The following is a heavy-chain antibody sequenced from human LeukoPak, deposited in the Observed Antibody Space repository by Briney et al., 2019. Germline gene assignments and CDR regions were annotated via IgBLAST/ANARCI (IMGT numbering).Heavy chain of an antibody. CDR1: GFTFRTYG. CDR2: MLYDGTNK. J-gene: IGHJ4*02. CDR3: ATYRQVLLPFES. D-gene: IGHD2-8*02. V-gene: IGHV3-30*03. Sequence: PGGPLRLSCEASGFTFRTYGMHWVRQAPGKGLEWVALMLYDGTNKDYTDYVKGRFNISRDNSKNTLYLQMNSLRAEDTAIYYCATYRQVLLPFESWGQGTLVTVSS.